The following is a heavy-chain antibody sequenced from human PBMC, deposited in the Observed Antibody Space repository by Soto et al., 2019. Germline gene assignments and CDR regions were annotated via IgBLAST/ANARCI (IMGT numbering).Heavy chain of an antibody. CDR3: ARRGLPRRPETALYYFDY. D-gene: IGHD2-21*02. Sequence: QVHLVQSGAEVKKPGSSVKVSCEASGGTFSSYSIGWVRLAPGQGLEWMAEIIPISGTSNYAQKFEGRVTITADISTSTAYMELRSLTSEDTAVYYCARRGLPRRPETALYYFDYWGQGTLVTVSS. CDR2: IIPISGTS. CDR1: GGTFSSYS. J-gene: IGHJ4*02. V-gene: IGHV1-69*06.